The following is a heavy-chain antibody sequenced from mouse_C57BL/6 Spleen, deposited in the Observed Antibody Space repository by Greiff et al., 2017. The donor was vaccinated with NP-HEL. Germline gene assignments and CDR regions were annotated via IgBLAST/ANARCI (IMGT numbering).Heavy chain of an antibody. Sequence: QVQLQQSGAELVKPGASVKISCKASGYAFSSYWMNWVKQRPGKGLEWIGQIYPGDGDTNYKGKFKGKATLTADKSSSTAYMQLSSLTSEDSAVYFCARSSSGAWFAYWGQGTLVTVSA. V-gene: IGHV1-80*01. CDR1: GYAFSSYW. J-gene: IGHJ3*01. CDR3: ARSSSGAWFAY. D-gene: IGHD3-2*02. CDR2: IYPGDGDT.